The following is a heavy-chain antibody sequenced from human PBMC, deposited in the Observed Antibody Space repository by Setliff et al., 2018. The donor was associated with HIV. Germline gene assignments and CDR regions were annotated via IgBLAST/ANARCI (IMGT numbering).Heavy chain of an antibody. CDR2: IIPIFGTP. V-gene: IGHV1-69*13. CDR1: GDTFNSHA. Sequence: ASVKVSCKASGDTFNSHAISWVRQAPGQGLEWMGGIIPIFGTPNYAQKFKGRLTITADESTSTVYMELSSLRSEDTAVYYCATGLSSTDPSSNSWGQGTPVTVSS. D-gene: IGHD1-1*01. J-gene: IGHJ4*02. CDR3: ATGLSSTDPSSNS.